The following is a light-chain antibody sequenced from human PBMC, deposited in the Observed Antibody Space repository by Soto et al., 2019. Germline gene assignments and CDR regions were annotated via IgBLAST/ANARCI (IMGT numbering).Light chain of an antibody. CDR1: QSISTY. CDR2: AAS. CDR3: QQSYSTPWT. J-gene: IGKJ1*01. Sequence: DIQMTQSPSSLSASVGDRVTITCRASQSISTYLNWYQQKPWKAPKLLIYAASSLQSGVPSTFSGGGSGADFTLIISSLQPEDFATYYFQQSYSTPWTFGQGTKLEIK. V-gene: IGKV1-39*01.